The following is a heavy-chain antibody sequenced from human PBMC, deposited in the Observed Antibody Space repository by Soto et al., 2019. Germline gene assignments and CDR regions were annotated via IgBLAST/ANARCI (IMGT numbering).Heavy chain of an antibody. Sequence: GGSLRLSCAASGFTFSSYAMSWVRQAPGKGLEWVSAISGSGGSTIYADSVKGRLTISRDNARSTLYLQMNSLRAEDTAVYFCARGDGDYYDGNGYLGRHWGQGTLVTLSS. D-gene: IGHD3-22*01. CDR1: GFTFSSYA. CDR2: ISGSGGST. CDR3: ARGDGDYYDGNGYLGRH. V-gene: IGHV3-23*01. J-gene: IGHJ4*02.